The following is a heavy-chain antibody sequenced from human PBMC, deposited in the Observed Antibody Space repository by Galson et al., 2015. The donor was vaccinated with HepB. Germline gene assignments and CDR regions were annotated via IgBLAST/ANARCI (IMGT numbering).Heavy chain of an antibody. CDR2: ISYDGSNK. CDR3: AKTPLIGYCSGGSCYYYYYGMDV. J-gene: IGHJ6*02. D-gene: IGHD2-15*01. V-gene: IGHV3-30*18. Sequence: SLRLSCAASGFTFSSYGMHWVRQAPGKGLEWVAVISYDGSNKYYADSVKGRFTISRDNSKNTLYLQMNSLRAEDTAVYYCAKTPLIGYCSGGSCYYYYYGMDVWGQGTTVTVSS. CDR1: GFTFSSYG.